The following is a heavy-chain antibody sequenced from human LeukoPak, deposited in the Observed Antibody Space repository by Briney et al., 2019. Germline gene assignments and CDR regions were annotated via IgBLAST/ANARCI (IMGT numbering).Heavy chain of an antibody. CDR3: AKVGVEWTPNYYYIDV. D-gene: IGHD3-3*01. CDR2: ISWDGDNT. V-gene: IGHV3-43D*03. Sequence: GGSLRLSCAASGFTFDDYAMCWVRQAPGKGLEWVSLISWDGDNTYYADSVKGRFTISRDNSKNSLYLQMNSLRAEDTALYFCAKVGVEWTPNYYYIDVWGKGATVTVSS. J-gene: IGHJ6*03. CDR1: GFTFDDYA.